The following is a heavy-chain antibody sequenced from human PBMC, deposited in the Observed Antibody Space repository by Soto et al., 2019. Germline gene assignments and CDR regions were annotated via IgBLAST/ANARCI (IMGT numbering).Heavy chain of an antibody. CDR3: ARDTAHLPRSGWVFDY. J-gene: IGHJ4*02. Sequence: QVQLVESGGGVVQPGRSLRLSCAASGFTFSSYAMHWVRQAPGKGLEWVAVISYDGSNKYYADSVKGRFTISRDNSKNTLYLQMNSLRAEDTAMYYCARDTAHLPRSGWVFDYWGQGTLVTVSS. D-gene: IGHD6-19*01. CDR1: GFTFSSYA. CDR2: ISYDGSNK. V-gene: IGHV3-30-3*01.